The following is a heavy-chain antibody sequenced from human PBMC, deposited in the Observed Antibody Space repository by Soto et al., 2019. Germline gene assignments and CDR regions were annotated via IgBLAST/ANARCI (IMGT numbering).Heavy chain of an antibody. CDR1: GGSFSGYY. Sequence: SETLSLTCAVYGGSFSGYYWSWIRQPPGKGLEWIGEINHSGSTNYNPSVKSRVTISVVTSKNQFFLKLSCVTAADTAVDYCARESNSVADCSGGSCYPNYERVYFDYWGQGTLVTVSS. J-gene: IGHJ4*02. V-gene: IGHV4-34*01. CDR3: ARESNSVADCSGGSCYPNYERVYFDY. CDR2: INHSGST. D-gene: IGHD2-15*01.